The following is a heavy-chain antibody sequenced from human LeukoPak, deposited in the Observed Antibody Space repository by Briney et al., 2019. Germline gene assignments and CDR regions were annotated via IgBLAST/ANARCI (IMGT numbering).Heavy chain of an antibody. CDR3: ARSGALGNDAFDI. V-gene: IGHV1-45*02. CDR2: ITPFNGNT. CDR1: GYTFTYRY. J-gene: IGHJ3*02. D-gene: IGHD1-1*01. Sequence: SVKVSCKASGYTFTYRYLHWVRQAPGQALEWMGLITPFNGNTNYAQKFQDRVTITRDRSMSTAYMELSSLRSEDTAMYYCARSGALGNDAFDIWGQGTMVTVSS.